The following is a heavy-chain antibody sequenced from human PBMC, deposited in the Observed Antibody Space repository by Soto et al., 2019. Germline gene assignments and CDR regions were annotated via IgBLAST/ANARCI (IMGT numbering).Heavy chain of an antibody. D-gene: IGHD6-6*01. V-gene: IGHV3-23*01. CDR3: AKDRGKSSSFFDY. CDR2: ISGSGGST. CDR1: GFTFSSYA. Sequence: GESLKISCAASGFTFSSYAMSWVRQAPGKGLEWVSAISGSGGSTYYADSVKGRFTISRDNSKNTLYLQMNSLRAEDTAVYYCAKDRGKSSSFFDYWGQGTLVTVSS. J-gene: IGHJ4*02.